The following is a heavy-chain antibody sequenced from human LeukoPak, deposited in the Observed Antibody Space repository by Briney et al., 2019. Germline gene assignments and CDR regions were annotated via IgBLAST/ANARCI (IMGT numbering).Heavy chain of an antibody. CDR3: ARARRLEGYCSSITCLVPYNWLDP. CDR2: INPSGGST. CDR1: GYTFTRHY. J-gene: IGHJ5*02. Sequence: ASVKVSCKASGYTFTRHYMHWVRQAPGQGLEWMGIINPSGGSTSYAQKFQGRVTMTRDTSTSTVYMELRSLRSEDTAVYYCARARRLEGYCSSITCLVPYNWLDPWGQGTLVTVSS. D-gene: IGHD2-2*01. V-gene: IGHV1-46*01.